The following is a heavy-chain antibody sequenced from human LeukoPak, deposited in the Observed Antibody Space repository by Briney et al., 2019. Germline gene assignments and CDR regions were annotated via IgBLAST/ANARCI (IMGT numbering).Heavy chain of an antibody. Sequence: SETLSLTCTVSGGSISSYYWSWIRQPPGKGLEWIGYIYYSGSTNYNPSLKSRVTISVDTSKNQFSLKLSSVTAADTAVCYCASSSWYFGNFDYWGQRTLVTVSS. CDR3: ASSSWYFGNFDY. V-gene: IGHV4-59*08. J-gene: IGHJ4*02. CDR1: GGSISSYY. D-gene: IGHD6-13*01. CDR2: IYYSGST.